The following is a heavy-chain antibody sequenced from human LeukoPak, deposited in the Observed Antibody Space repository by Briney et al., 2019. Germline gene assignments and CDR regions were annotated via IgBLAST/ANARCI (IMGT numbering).Heavy chain of an antibody. V-gene: IGHV3-30-3*01. CDR3: ATHLNYDFWSGPFDY. J-gene: IGHJ4*02. CDR2: ISYDGSNK. D-gene: IGHD3-3*01. Sequence: GGSLRLSCAASGFTFSSYAMHWVRQAPGKGLEWVAVISYDGSNKYYADSVKGRFTISRDNSKNTLYLQMNSLRAEDTAVYYCATHLNYDFWSGPFDYWGQGTLVTVSS. CDR1: GFTFSSYA.